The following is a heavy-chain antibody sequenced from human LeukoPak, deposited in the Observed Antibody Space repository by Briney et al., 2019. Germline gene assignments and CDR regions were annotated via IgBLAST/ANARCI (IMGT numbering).Heavy chain of an antibody. D-gene: IGHD3-22*01. Sequence: GGSLRLSCAASGFTFSSDSMSWWRRAPGRWLEGGSGISGSGGSTYYADSVKGRVTISRDNSKNTLYLQMNSLRAEETAVYPCAKESRTHYYDSSGFDSWGQGTLVTVSS. CDR2: ISGSGGST. CDR1: GFTFSSDS. V-gene: IGHV3-23*01. CDR3: AKESRTHYYDSSGFDS. J-gene: IGHJ4*02.